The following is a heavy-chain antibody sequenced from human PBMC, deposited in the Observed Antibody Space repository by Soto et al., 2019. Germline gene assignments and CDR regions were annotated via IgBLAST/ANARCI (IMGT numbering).Heavy chain of an antibody. V-gene: IGHV3-23*01. J-gene: IGHJ5*02. Sequence: GGSLRLSCVTSAFSLTICSMSWVRQTPGKGLEWVSALSRSGGATYYADSVKGRFTISRDTSTNTLYLQMSNLRAEDTAIYYCAKGEMATIRNSFDPWGQGTLVTVSS. CDR2: LSRSGGAT. D-gene: IGHD5-12*01. CDR1: AFSLTICS. CDR3: AKGEMATIRNSFDP.